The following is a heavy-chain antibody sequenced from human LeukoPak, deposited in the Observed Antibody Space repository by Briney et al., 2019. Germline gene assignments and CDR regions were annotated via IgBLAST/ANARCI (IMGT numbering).Heavy chain of an antibody. CDR3: ARDIDCSGGSCSGRFDP. CDR1: GFTLRSYA. D-gene: IGHD2-15*01. CDR2: ISYDGSNK. Sequence: GGSLRLSCAAPGFTLRSYAMHWGRQAPGEGLEWVAVISYDGSNKYYADSLKGRFTISRDNSKNTLYLQMNSLRAEDTAVYYCARDIDCSGGSCSGRFDPWGQGTLVTVSS. J-gene: IGHJ5*02. V-gene: IGHV3-30-3*01.